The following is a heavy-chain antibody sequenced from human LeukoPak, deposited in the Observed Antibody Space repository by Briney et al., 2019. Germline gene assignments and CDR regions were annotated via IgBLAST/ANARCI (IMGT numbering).Heavy chain of an antibody. CDR2: IIPIFGTA. D-gene: IGHD3-22*01. J-gene: IGHJ3*02. Sequence: GASVKVSCKASGGTFSSYAISWVRQAPGQGLEWMGGIIPIFGTANYAQKFQGRVTITADKSTSTAYMELSSLRSEDTAVYYCASGYYYDSSGYPRDAFDIWGQGTMVTVSS. CDR1: GGTFSSYA. CDR3: ASGYYYDSSGYPRDAFDI. V-gene: IGHV1-69*06.